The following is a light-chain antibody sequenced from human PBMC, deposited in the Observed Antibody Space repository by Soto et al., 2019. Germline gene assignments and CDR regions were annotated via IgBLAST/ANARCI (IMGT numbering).Light chain of an antibody. CDR1: SSDVGGYNY. J-gene: IGLJ1*01. CDR2: DVS. Sequence: QSALTQPASVSGSPGQSITISCTGTSSDVGGYNYVSWYQQHPGKAPKLMIYDVSNRPSGVSNRISGSKSGNTASLTISGLQAEDEADYYCSSYTASSTLLVFGTGTKVTVL. CDR3: SSYTASSTLLV. V-gene: IGLV2-14*01.